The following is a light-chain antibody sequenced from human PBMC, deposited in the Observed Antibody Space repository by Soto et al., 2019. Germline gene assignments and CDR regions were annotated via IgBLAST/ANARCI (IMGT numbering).Light chain of an antibody. Sequence: IGMPQSPATLSVSPGERVTLSCRASQSVRNNLAWYQQKPGQGPRLLIYDASTRATGIPARFSGSGSGTEFTLTISSLQSEDFAVYYCQQCNDWPWTFGQGTKVDIK. CDR2: DAS. J-gene: IGKJ1*01. CDR3: QQCNDWPWT. V-gene: IGKV3-15*01. CDR1: QSVRNN.